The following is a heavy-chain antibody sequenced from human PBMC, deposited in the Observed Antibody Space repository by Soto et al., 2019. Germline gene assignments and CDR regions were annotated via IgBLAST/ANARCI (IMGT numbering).Heavy chain of an antibody. CDR3: ARHRAVTTSNYMDV. J-gene: IGHJ6*03. CDR1: GYSFTSFS. Sequence: PGESLKISCQGFGYSFTSFSIGWVRQMPGKGLEWMGIIDPVDSDTRYSPSFQGQVTISVDKSITTAYLQWSSLKASDTAMYYCARHRAVTTSNYMDVWGKGTTVTVSS. V-gene: IGHV5-51*01. CDR2: IDPVDSDT. D-gene: IGHD4-17*01.